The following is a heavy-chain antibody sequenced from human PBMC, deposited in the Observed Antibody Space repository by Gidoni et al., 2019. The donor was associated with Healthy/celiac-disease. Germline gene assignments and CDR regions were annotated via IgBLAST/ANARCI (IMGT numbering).Heavy chain of an antibody. CDR1: GGSISSSSYY. D-gene: IGHD3-22*01. CDR3: ARKGYYYDSSGYYQAFDY. V-gene: IGHV4-39*01. J-gene: IGHJ4*02. CDR2: IYYRWST. Sequence: QLQLQESGPGLVKPSETLSLTCTVSGGSISSSSYYWGWIPQPPGKGLEWIGSIYYRWSTYYNPSLKRRVTISVDTSKNQFSLKLSSVTAADTAVYYCARKGYYYDSSGYYQAFDYWGQGTLVTVSS.